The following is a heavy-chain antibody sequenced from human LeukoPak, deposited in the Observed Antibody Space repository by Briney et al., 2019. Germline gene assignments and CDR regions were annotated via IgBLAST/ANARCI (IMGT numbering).Heavy chain of an antibody. V-gene: IGHV4-4*07. J-gene: IGHJ3*02. CDR2: IYTSGTT. CDR1: GGSISTYY. Sequence: SETLSLTCTVSGGSISTYYWGWIRQPAGKGLEWIGRIYTSGTTNYNPSLKSRVTMSVDTSKNQLSLKLSSVTAADTAVYYCARDHRIAAAGFDAFDIWGQGTMVTVSS. D-gene: IGHD6-13*01. CDR3: ARDHRIAAAGFDAFDI.